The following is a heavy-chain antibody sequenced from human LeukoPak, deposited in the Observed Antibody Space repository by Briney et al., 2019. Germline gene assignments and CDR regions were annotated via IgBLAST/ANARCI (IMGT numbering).Heavy chain of an antibody. CDR1: GGSISSGGYY. D-gene: IGHD6-13*01. CDR3: ARVWGIAAGFDY. J-gene: IGHJ4*02. CDR2: IYHSGST. V-gene: IGHV4-30-2*01. Sequence: PSQTLSLTCTVSGGSISSGGYYWSWIRQPPGKGLEWIGYIYHSGSTYYNPSLKSRDTISVDRSKNQFSLKLSSVTAADTAVYYCARVWGIAAGFDYWGQGTLVTVPS.